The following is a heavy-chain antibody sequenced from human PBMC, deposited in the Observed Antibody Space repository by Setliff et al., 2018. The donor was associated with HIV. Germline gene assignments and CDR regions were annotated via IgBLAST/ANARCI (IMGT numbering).Heavy chain of an antibody. CDR1: GYTFTSYA. V-gene: IGHV1-3*01. CDR3: ARDRRTGYDILTGYSFDY. D-gene: IGHD3-9*01. J-gene: IGHJ4*02. CDR2: INAGNGNT. Sequence: ASVKVSCKASGYTFTSYAMHWVRQAPGQRLEWMGWINAGNGNTKYSQKFQGRVTITRDTSASTAYMELSSLRSEDTAVYYCARDRRTGYDILTGYSFDYWGQGTLVTVSS.